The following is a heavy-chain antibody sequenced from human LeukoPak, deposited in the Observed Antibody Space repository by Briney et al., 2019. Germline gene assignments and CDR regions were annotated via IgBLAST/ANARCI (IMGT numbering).Heavy chain of an antibody. D-gene: IGHD6-25*01. V-gene: IGHV4-30-4*01. J-gene: IGHJ3*01. CDR1: SGSITSGDYY. CDR3: ARSEAAAGPLTFDV. CDR2: IYYSGNT. Sequence: SETLSLTCTVSSGSITSGDYYWRWVRQPPGKGLEWIGYIYYSGNTYYNPSLTSRVTMSIDTSENHFSLKLTSVTAADTALYYCARSEAAAGPLTFDVWGPGTMVIVSA.